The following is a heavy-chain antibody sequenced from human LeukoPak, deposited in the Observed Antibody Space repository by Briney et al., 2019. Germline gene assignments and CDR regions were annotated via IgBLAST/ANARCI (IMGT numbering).Heavy chain of an antibody. D-gene: IGHD3-10*01. CDR3: ARVNGSGRYPIDY. V-gene: IGHV4-34*01. CDR1: GGSFSGYY. CDR2: INHSGST. J-gene: IGHJ4*02. Sequence: SETLSLTCAVYGGSFSGYYWSWIRQPPGKGLEWIGEINHSGSTNYNPSLKSRATISVDTSKNQFSLKLSSVTAEDTAVYYCARVNGSGRYPIDYWGQGTLVTVSS.